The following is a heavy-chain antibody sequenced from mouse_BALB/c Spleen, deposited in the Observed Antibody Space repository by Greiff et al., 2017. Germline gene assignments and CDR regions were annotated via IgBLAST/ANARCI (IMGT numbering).Heavy chain of an antibody. CDR3: ARGSNYAMDY. CDR2: IDPSDSET. CDR1: GYSFTSYW. Sequence: VQLQQSGPQLVRPGASVKISCKASGYSFTSYWMHWVKQRPGQGLEWIGMIDPSDSETRLNQKFKDKATLTVDKSSSTAYMQLSSPTSEDSAVYYCARGSNYAMDYWGQGTSVTVSS. J-gene: IGHJ4*01. V-gene: IGHV1S126*01.